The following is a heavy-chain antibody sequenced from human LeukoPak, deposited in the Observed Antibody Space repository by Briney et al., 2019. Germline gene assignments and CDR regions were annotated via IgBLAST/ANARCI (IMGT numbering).Heavy chain of an antibody. J-gene: IGHJ3*02. CDR2: TYYRFKWYN. Sequence: SQTLSLTCAISGDSVSSTGAAWNWIRQSPPRGLEWLVRTYYRFKWYNDSAESLKGRITINSDRSKNHFSLQLKSVTPEDTAVYYCARGDSSSWYGAAFDIWGQGTMVTVSS. D-gene: IGHD6-13*01. CDR3: ARGDSSSWYGAAFDI. V-gene: IGHV6-1*01. CDR1: GDSVSSTGAA.